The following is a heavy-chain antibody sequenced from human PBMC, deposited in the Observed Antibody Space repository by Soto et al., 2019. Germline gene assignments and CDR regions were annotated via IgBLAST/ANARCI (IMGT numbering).Heavy chain of an antibody. CDR1: GYTFTSYA. CDR3: ASPGPREPYGDHGYYVY. Sequence: ASVKVSCKASGYTFTSYAMHWVRQAPGQRLEWMGWINAGNGNTKYSQKFQGRVTITRDTSASTAYMELSSLRSEDTAVYYCASPGPREPYGDHGYYVYWGQGTLVTVSS. CDR2: INAGNGNT. V-gene: IGHV1-3*01. J-gene: IGHJ4*02. D-gene: IGHD4-17*01.